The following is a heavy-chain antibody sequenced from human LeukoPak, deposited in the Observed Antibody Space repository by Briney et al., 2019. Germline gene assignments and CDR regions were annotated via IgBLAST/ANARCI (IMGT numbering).Heavy chain of an antibody. D-gene: IGHD6-19*01. CDR1: GGSISSYY. CDR3: ARHGGSSSGLYYFDY. CDR2: ISYSGST. V-gene: IGHV4-59*08. Sequence: SETLSLTCTVSGGSISSYYWSWIRQPPGKGLEWIGYISYSGSTKYNPSLKSRVTISVDTSKNQFSLKLSSVTAADTAVYYCARHGGSSSGLYYFDYWGQGTLVTVSS. J-gene: IGHJ4*02.